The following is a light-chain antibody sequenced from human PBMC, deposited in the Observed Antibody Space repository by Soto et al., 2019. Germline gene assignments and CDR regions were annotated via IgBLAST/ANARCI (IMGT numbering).Light chain of an antibody. V-gene: IGKV2-30*01. J-gene: IGKJ2*01. CDR3: VQSTLWPMT. CDR1: QSLVYSDGDTY. CDR2: KVS. Sequence: DVVMTQSPLSLPVTLGQPASISCRSSQSLVYSDGDTYLTWLHQRPGQSPRRLIYKVSNRDSGVPDRFSGCGSGTDFSLKISRVEAEDLGVYYCVQSTLWPMTFGQGTRLEIK.